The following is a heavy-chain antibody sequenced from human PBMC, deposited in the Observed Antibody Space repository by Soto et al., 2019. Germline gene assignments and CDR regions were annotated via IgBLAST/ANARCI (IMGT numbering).Heavy chain of an antibody. V-gene: IGHV3-30*18. CDR1: GFSFSRYA. J-gene: IGHJ4*02. CDR2: ISYDGNSK. CDR3: AKDGFCSSTGCFPNHFDS. D-gene: IGHD2-2*03. Sequence: GWSLRLSCAASGFSFSRYAMHWVRQAPGKGLEWVAVISYDGNSKYYADSVKGRFTNSRDNSKNTLFLQVNSLRADDTAVYYCAKDGFCSSTGCFPNHFDSWGQGTLVTVSS.